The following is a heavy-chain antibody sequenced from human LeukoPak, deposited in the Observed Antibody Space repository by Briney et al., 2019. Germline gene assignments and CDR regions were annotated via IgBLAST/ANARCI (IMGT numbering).Heavy chain of an antibody. CDR1: DDSFSSHY. CDR3: ARDLVTVTKGFDI. V-gene: IGHV4-59*11. J-gene: IGHJ3*02. D-gene: IGHD4-17*01. Sequence: SETLSLTCAVSDDSFSSHYWTWIRQPPGKGLEWIGYISYIGSTNYNPSLKSRVTISIDTSKNQLSLKLSSVTAADTAVYYCARDLVTVTKGFDIWGQGTMVSVSS. CDR2: ISYIGST.